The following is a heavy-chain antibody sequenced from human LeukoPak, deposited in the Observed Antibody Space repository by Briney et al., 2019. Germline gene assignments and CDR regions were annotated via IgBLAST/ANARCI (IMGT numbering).Heavy chain of an antibody. CDR1: GYTFTSYD. Sequence: GASVKVSCKASGYTFTSYDINWGRQATGQGLKWMGWMNPNSGNTGYAQKFQGRVTMTRNTSITTAYMELSSLRSEGTAVYYCARGRMVRGVGNWFDPWGQGTLVTVSS. CDR3: ARGRMVRGVGNWFDP. J-gene: IGHJ5*02. V-gene: IGHV1-8*01. D-gene: IGHD3-10*01. CDR2: MNPNSGNT.